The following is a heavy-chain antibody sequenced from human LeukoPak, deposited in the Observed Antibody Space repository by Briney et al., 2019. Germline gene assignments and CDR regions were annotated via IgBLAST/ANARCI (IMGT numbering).Heavy chain of an antibody. CDR1: GFTFSDYW. V-gene: IGHV3-74*01. D-gene: IGHD1-26*01. Sequence: TGGSLRLSCAASGFTFSDYWMHWVRQAPGKGLVWVSRINSGGSSTNYADSVKGRFTISRDNAKNTLYLQMNSLRAEDTAVYYCARGWELTAVDCYYMDVWGKGTTVTVSS. CDR2: INSGGSST. J-gene: IGHJ6*03. CDR3: ARGWELTAVDCYYMDV.